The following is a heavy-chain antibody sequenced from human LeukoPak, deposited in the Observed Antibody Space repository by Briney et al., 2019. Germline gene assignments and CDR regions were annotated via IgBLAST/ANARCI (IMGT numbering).Heavy chain of an antibody. J-gene: IGHJ4*02. Sequence: ASVKVSCKASGYTFTNYGISWVRQAPGQGLEWMGWISAYNGNTNHAQSLQGRVTMTTDTSTSTAYMELRSLSSDDTAVYYCARDSSPWLVLDYWGQGTLVTVSS. CDR1: GYTFTNYG. CDR2: ISAYNGNT. D-gene: IGHD6-19*01. V-gene: IGHV1-18*04. CDR3: ARDSSPWLVLDY.